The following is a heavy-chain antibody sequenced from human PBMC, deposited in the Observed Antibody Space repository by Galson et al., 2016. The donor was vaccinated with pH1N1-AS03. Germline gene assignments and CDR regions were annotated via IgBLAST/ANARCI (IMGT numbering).Heavy chain of an antibody. CDR3: ARGRGSYGMDV. CDR2: INAGNGNT. Sequence: SVKVSCKASGYTFISYVMHWVRQAPGQRLEWMGWINAGNGNTTYSQSFQGRVTITRDTSASKAYMELSSLRSEDTAVHYCARGRGSYGMDVWGQGTTVTVSS. D-gene: IGHD1-26*01. V-gene: IGHV1-3*01. CDR1: GYTFISYV. J-gene: IGHJ6*02.